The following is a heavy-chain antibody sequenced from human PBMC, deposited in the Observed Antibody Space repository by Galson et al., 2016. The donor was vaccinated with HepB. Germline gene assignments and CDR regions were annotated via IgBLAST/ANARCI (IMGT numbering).Heavy chain of an antibody. CDR3: ARNVPVVTPWGY. J-gene: IGHJ4*02. V-gene: IGHV3-66*01. D-gene: IGHD4-23*01. CDR1: GVTVGNNL. CDR2: IYRGGDT. Sequence: SLRLSCAASGVTVGNNLMSWVRQAPGKGLEWVSLIYRGGDTVYAESVKGRFSISRDSSKNTVYLQMNGLRAEDTAVYYCARNVPVVTPWGYWGQGTLVSVSS.